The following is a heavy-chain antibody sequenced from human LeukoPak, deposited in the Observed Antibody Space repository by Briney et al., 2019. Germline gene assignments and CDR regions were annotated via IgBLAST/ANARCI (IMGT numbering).Heavy chain of an antibody. CDR1: GFTVSSDY. Sequence: GGSLRLSCAASGFTVSSDYMSWVRHAPGKGQEWVSIIYNVGATYYADSVKGRFTISRDNSKNTVFLQMNSLRVEDTAVYYCARTRSSGGFFAGFDYWGQGTLVSVSS. D-gene: IGHD2-15*01. V-gene: IGHV3-53*01. CDR3: ARTRSSGGFFAGFDY. CDR2: IYNVGAT. J-gene: IGHJ4*02.